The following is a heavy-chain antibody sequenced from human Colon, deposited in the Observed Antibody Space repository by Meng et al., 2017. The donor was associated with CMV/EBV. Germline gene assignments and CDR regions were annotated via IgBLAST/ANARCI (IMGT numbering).Heavy chain of an antibody. CDR2: INPNSGGT. Sequence: ASVKVSCKASGYTFTGYYMHWVRQAPGQGLEWMGWINPNSGGTNYAQKFQGRVTMTRDMSISTAYMELSRLRSDDTAVYYCARDLWGLSSGIAARRNWFDPWGQGTLVTVSS. CDR1: GYTFTGYY. J-gene: IGHJ5*02. D-gene: IGHD6-6*01. CDR3: ARDLWGLSSGIAARRNWFDP. V-gene: IGHV1-2*02.